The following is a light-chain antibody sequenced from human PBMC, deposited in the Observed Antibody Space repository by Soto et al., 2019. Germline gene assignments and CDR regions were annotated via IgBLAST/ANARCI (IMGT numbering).Light chain of an antibody. J-gene: IGLJ1*01. CDR1: SSDVGGYNY. V-gene: IGLV2-8*01. Sequence: QSALTQPPSASGSPGQSVTISCTGTSSDVGGYNYVSWYQQHPGKAPKLMIYEVSKRPSGVPDRFSGSRSSNTASLTVSGLQAEDESDYYCAAWDDSLRGGVFGTGTKVTVL. CDR2: EVS. CDR3: AAWDDSLRGGV.